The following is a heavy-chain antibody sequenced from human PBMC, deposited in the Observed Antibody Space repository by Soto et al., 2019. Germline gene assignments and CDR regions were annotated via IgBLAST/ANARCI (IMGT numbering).Heavy chain of an antibody. CDR1: GYTFTDLY. J-gene: IGHJ4*02. D-gene: IGHD2-8*02. CDR3: ARDNSGPLDY. Sequence: QVQLVQSGAELKKPGASVRVSCKPSGYTFTDLYIHWVRQAPGQGLEWMGWVDPRSGDRRNTQKFQGRVTVSRDTSTSTVYMEVNSLTSDDTAVYYCARDNSGPLDYWGQGTLVTVSS. CDR2: VDPRSGDR. V-gene: IGHV1-2*02.